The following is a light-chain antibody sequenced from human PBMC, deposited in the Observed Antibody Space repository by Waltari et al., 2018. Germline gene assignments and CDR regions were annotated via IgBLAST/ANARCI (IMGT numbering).Light chain of an antibody. CDR2: DVN. V-gene: IGLV2-14*03. CDR3: NSYTSSSTYV. J-gene: IGLJ1*01. Sequence: QSVLTQPASVSGSPGQSITISCTGTSSDVGGYNYVSWYQQHPGKGPKLIIYDVNNRPSGVSNRFSGAKSGNTASLTISGLQAEDEADYYCNSYTSSSTYVFGTGTKVTVL. CDR1: SSDVGGYNY.